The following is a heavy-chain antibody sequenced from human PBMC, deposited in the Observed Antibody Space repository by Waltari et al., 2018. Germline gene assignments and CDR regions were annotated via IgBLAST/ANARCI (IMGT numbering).Heavy chain of an antibody. CDR3: ARAIYCSGGSCYSYYFDY. D-gene: IGHD2-15*01. CDR2: ISSSSYI. J-gene: IGHJ4*02. CDR1: GFTFSSYS. V-gene: IGHV3-21*01. Sequence: EVQLVESGGGLVKPGGSLRLSCAASGFTFSSYSMNWVRQAPGKGLEWVSSISSSSYIYYAASVKGRFTISRDNAKNSLYLQMNSLRAEDTAVYYCARAIYCSGGSCYSYYFDYWGQGTLVTVSS.